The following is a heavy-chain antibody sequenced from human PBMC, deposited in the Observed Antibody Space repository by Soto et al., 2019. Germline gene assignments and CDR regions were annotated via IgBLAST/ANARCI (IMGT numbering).Heavy chain of an antibody. Sequence: EVQLVESGGGLVQPGGSLRLSCVVSGFTFSTYWMTWVRQAPGKGLEWVANIKQEGSEKYYMDSVKGRFTISRDNAKNSLYLQMNSLRAEDTAMYYCARDGEWLRLVDYWGQGTLVTVSS. J-gene: IGHJ4*02. CDR1: GFTFSTYW. CDR2: IKQEGSEK. CDR3: ARDGEWLRLVDY. V-gene: IGHV3-7*04. D-gene: IGHD5-12*01.